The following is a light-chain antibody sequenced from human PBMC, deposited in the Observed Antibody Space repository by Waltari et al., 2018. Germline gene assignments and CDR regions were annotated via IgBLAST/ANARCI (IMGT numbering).Light chain of an antibody. CDR2: DVN. CDR3: NSFTTSSTYV. Sequence: QSALTQPSSVSGSPGQSITISCVGTTSDTGTYNFVSWYHHRSGTVPKLLIYDVNKRPSGVSGRFLGSKSDNTASLTISGLQVEDEADYYCNSFTTSSTYVFGTGTRVTVL. CDR1: TSDTGTYNF. J-gene: IGLJ1*01. V-gene: IGLV2-14*03.